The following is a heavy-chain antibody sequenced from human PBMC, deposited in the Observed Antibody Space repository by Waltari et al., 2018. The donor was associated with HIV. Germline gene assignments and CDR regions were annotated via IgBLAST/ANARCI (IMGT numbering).Heavy chain of an antibody. CDR1: GGALGSHH. CDR2: AIPMFGTA. J-gene: IGHJ5*01. D-gene: IGHD3-10*01. Sequence: QVQLVQSGAEVKKPGSSVKVSCKASGGALGSHHFNGVRQAPGQGLEWMGRAIPMFGTANYARKFQGRVTITADKSTTTAYMELNGLRIDDTAVYYCASARETMGVDFDSWGQGTLVTVS. CDR3: ASARETMGVDFDS. V-gene: IGHV1-69*08.